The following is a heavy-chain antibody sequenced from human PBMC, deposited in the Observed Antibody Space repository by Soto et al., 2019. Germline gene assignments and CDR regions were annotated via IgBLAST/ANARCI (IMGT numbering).Heavy chain of an antibody. D-gene: IGHD3-22*01. CDR2: IYYSGST. CDR1: GGSISSSSYY. J-gene: IGHJ4*02. Sequence: SETLSLTCTVSGGSISSSSYYWGWIRQPPGKGLEWIGSIYYSGSTYYNPSLKSRVTISVDTSKNQFSLKLSSVTAADTAVYYCARGRGDSRGTNFDYWGQGILVTVSS. V-gene: IGHV4-39*07. CDR3: ARGRGDSRGTNFDY.